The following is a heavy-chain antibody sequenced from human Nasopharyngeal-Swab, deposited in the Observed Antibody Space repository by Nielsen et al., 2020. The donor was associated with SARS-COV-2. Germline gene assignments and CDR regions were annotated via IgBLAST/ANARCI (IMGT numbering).Heavy chain of an antibody. CDR2: INGNGGST. CDR1: GFTFSSYW. J-gene: IGHJ4*02. V-gene: IGHV3-74*01. Sequence: GGSLRLSCAASGFTFSSYWMHWIRQAPGKGLVWVARINGNGGSTSYADSVKGRFTISRDNAKNTVSLQMNSLRDEDAAVYHCSRAGYSGSYGGFDYWGLGTLVTVSS. D-gene: IGHD1-26*01. CDR3: SRAGYSGSYGGFDY.